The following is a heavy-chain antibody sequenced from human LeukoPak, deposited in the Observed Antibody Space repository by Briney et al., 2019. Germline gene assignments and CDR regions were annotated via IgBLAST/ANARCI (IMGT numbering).Heavy chain of an antibody. CDR1: GFTFSSFA. J-gene: IGHJ3*02. D-gene: IGHD1-26*01. CDR3: ARSLRSALGATRGAFDI. V-gene: IGHV3-23*01. Sequence: PGGSLRLSCAASGFTFSSFAMTWVRQAPGKGLEWVAVINASGGSSFHADSVRGRFTISRDSSKNTLFLQMNSLRDEDTSIYYCARSLRSALGATRGAFDIWGQGTMVTVSS. CDR2: INASGGSS.